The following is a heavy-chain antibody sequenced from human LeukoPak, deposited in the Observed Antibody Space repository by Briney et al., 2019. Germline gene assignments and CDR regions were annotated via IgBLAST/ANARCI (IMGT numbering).Heavy chain of an antibody. D-gene: IGHD3-22*01. V-gene: IGHV1-8*02. CDR3: ATDDSRGLKNALDY. CDR1: GYTFTSYD. J-gene: IGHJ4*02. Sequence: ASVKVSCKASGYTFTSYDINWVRQATGQGLEWMGWMNPNSGNTGYAQKFQGRVAMTEDTSTDTAYMELSSLRSEDTAVYYCATDDSRGLKNALDYWGQGTLVTVSS. CDR2: MNPNSGNT.